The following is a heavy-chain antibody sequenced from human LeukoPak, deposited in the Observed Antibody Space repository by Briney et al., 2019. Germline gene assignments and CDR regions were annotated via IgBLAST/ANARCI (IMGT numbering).Heavy chain of an antibody. CDR3: AKGSPRGSGSY. J-gene: IGHJ4*02. D-gene: IGHD3-10*01. CDR2: ITGSGGNT. Sequence: GGSLRLSCAASGFTFSNYGMNWVRQAPGKGLEWVSGITGSGGNTYYADSVKGRFTISRDNSKNTLYLQMNSLRAEDTAVYYCAKGSPRGSGSYWGQGTLVTVSS. V-gene: IGHV3-23*01. CDR1: GFTFSNYG.